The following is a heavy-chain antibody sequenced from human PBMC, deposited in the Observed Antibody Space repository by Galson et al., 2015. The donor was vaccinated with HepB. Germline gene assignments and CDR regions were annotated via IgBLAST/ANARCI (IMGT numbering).Heavy chain of an antibody. CDR3: ARGIVAIPAALPWFDP. V-gene: IGHV3-30-3*01. CDR1: GFSFSSYA. CDR2: ISFDGIST. D-gene: IGHD2-2*02. J-gene: IGHJ5*02. Sequence: SLRLSCAASGFSFSSYAMHWVRQAPGKGLEWVAVISFDGISTFYTGSVKGRFTISRDNSKNTLYLQLSSLRPEDTGLYFCARGIVAIPAALPWFDPSGQGTLVTVSS.